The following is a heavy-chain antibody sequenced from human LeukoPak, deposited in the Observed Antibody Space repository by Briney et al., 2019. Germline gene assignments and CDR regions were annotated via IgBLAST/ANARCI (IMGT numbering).Heavy chain of an antibody. CDR3: AKITIVGVGIDY. D-gene: IGHD3-3*01. V-gene: IGHV3-30*02. Sequence: GGSLRLSCAVSGFTFSSYGMHWVRQAPSKGLECVAFIQYDGSNKYYTDSVKGRFTISRDNSKNTLYLQMNSLRPEDTAVYYCAKITIVGVGIDYWGQGTLVTVSS. J-gene: IGHJ4*02. CDR1: GFTFSSYG. CDR2: IQYDGSNK.